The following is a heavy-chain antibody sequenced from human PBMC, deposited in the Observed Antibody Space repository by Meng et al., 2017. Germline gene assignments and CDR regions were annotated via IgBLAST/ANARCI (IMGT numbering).Heavy chain of an antibody. J-gene: IGHJ4*02. V-gene: IGHV4-34*01. D-gene: IGHD6-19*01. CDR2: INHSGST. Sequence: ESLKISCAVYGGSFSGYYWSWIRQPPGKGLEWIGEINHSGSTNYNPSLKSRVTISVDTSKNQFSLKLSSVTAADTAVYYCARKSGPSRKISIAVAGPYYFDYWGQGTLVTGSS. CDR1: GGSFSGYY. CDR3: ARKSGPSRKISIAVAGPYYFDY.